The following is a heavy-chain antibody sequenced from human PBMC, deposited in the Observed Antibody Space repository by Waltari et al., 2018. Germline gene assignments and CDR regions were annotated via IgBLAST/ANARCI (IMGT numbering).Heavy chain of an antibody. Sequence: QVQLQESGPGLVKPSETLSLTCAVSGYSISSGSYWGWIRQPPGKGLEWIGSIYHSGSTYYNPSLKSRVTISVDTSKNQFSLKLSSVTAADTAVYYCARQRGAMATIHDAFDIWGQGTMVTVSS. D-gene: IGHD5-12*01. CDR2: IYHSGST. CDR3: ARQRGAMATIHDAFDI. CDR1: GYSISSGSY. V-gene: IGHV4-38-2*01. J-gene: IGHJ3*02.